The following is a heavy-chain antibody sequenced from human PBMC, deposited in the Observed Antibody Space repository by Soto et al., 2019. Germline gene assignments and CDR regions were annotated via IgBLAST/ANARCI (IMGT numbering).Heavy chain of an antibody. CDR2: ISAYNGNT. CDR3: ARVNRYYGSGSYYKLDY. V-gene: IGHV1-18*01. Sequence: ASVKVSCKASGYTFTSYGISWVRQAPGQGLEWMGWISAYNGNTNYAQKLQGRVTMTTDTSTSTAYMELRSPRSGDTAVYYCARVNRYYGSGSYYKLDYWGQGTLVTVAS. CDR1: GYTFTSYG. J-gene: IGHJ4*02. D-gene: IGHD3-10*01.